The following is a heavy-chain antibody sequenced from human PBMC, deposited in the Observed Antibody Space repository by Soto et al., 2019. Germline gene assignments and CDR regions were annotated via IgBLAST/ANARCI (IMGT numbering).Heavy chain of an antibody. CDR3: ARDNYYGSGSNSFPFDY. J-gene: IGHJ4*02. CDR1: GFTFSSYS. V-gene: IGHV3-21*01. Sequence: EVQLVESGGGLVKPGGSLRLSCAASGFTFSSYSMNWVRQAPGKGLEWVSSISSSSSYIYYADSVKGRFTISRDNAKNSLYLQMNSLRAEDTAVYYCARDNYYGSGSNSFPFDYWGQGTLVTVSS. D-gene: IGHD3-10*01. CDR2: ISSSSSYI.